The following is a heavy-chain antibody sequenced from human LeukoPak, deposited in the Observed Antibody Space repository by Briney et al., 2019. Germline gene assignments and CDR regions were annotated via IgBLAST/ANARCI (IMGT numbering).Heavy chain of an antibody. CDR1: DASVSSDNYY. V-gene: IGHV4-61*01. J-gene: IGHJ1*01. CDR3: ARGGAARLHFQN. D-gene: IGHD6-6*01. Sequence: SETLSLTCTVSDASVSSDNYYWSWIRQPPGKGLEWIGYVYYSGSTNYNPSLKSRVTISVDTSKNQFSLKLSSMTAADTAVYYCARGGAARLHFQNWGQGTLVTVSS. CDR2: VYYSGST.